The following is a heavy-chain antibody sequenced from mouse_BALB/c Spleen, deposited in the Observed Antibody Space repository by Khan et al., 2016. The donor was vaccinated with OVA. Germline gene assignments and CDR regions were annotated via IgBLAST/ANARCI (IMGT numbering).Heavy chain of an antibody. V-gene: IGHV5-6-5*01. J-gene: IGHJ3*01. CDR3: ARDYWFTY. Sequence: EVKLVESGGGLVKPGGSLKLSCAASGFTFSNYAMSWVSQTPEKRLEWVASISSGGSTYYPDSVKGRFTISRDNARNILYLQMSSLRSEDTAMYYCARDYWFTYWGQGTLVTVST. CDR2: ISSGGST. CDR1: GFTFSNYA.